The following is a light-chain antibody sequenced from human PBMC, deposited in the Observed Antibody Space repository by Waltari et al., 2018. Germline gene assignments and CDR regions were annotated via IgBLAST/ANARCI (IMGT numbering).Light chain of an antibody. CDR3: QQTYSTPLT. CDR2: AAS. V-gene: IGKV1-39*01. Sequence: DIQMTQSPSSLSASVGDRVTITCRASQCITTSLNWYQQLPGKAPILLIYAASSLQSGVPSRFSGSGSRTDFTLAISSLQAEDFATYYCQQTYSTPLTFGGGTKVEIK. J-gene: IGKJ4*01. CDR1: QCITTS.